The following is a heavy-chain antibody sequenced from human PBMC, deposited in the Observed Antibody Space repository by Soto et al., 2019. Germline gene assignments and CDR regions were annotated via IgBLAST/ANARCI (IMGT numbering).Heavy chain of an antibody. V-gene: IGHV1-69*01. CDR3: ARGRGEYRAARWGIAVAGTGVDY. D-gene: IGHD6-19*01. Sequence: QVQLVQSGAEVKKPGSSVKVSCKASGGTFSSYAISWVRQAPGQGLEWMGGIIPIFGTANYAQKFQGRVTITADESTSTAYMELRSLRSEDTAVYYCARGRGEYRAARWGIAVAGTGVDYWGQGTLVTVSS. CDR1: GGTFSSYA. J-gene: IGHJ4*02. CDR2: IIPIFGTA.